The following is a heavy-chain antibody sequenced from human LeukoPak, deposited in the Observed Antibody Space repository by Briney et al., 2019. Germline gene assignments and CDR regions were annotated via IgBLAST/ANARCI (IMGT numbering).Heavy chain of an antibody. Sequence: PSETLSLTCAVYGGSFSGYYWSWIRQPPGKGLEWIGEFNHSGSTNYNPSLKSRVTISVDTSKNQFSLKLSSVTAADTAVYYCARGRGYCSSTSCYTTPRNWFDPWGQGTLVTVSS. D-gene: IGHD2-2*02. V-gene: IGHV4-34*01. CDR1: GGSFSGYY. CDR2: FNHSGST. J-gene: IGHJ5*02. CDR3: ARGRGYCSSTSCYTTPRNWFDP.